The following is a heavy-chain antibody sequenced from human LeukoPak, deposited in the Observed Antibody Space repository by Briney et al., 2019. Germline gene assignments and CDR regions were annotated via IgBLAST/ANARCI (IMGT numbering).Heavy chain of an antibody. V-gene: IGHV3-30*18. CDR2: ISYDGSNK. CDR1: GFTFSSYG. J-gene: IGHJ3*02. CDR3: AKDEADYYDSSKGAAFDI. Sequence: GGSLRLSCAASGFTFSSYGMHWVRQAPGKGLEWVAVISYDGSNKYYADSVKGRFTISRDNSKNTLYLQMNSLRAEDTAVYYCAKDEADYYDSSKGAAFDIWGQGTMVTVSS. D-gene: IGHD3-22*01.